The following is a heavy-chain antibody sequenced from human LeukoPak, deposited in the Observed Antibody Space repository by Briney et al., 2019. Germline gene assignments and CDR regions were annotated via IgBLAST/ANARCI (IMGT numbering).Heavy chain of an antibody. CDR3: AKVWDCGGDCWTNPYNMDV. V-gene: IGHV3-30*02. CDR2: IWFDGSNK. Sequence: GGSLRLSCAASGFTFSSYGMHWVHQTPGKGLEWVAFIWFDGSNKYHADSVKGRFTISRDNSKNTLYLQMNSLRAEDTAVYYCAKVWDCGGDCWTNPYNMDVWGKGTTVTVSS. J-gene: IGHJ6*03. CDR1: GFTFSSYG. D-gene: IGHD2-21*02.